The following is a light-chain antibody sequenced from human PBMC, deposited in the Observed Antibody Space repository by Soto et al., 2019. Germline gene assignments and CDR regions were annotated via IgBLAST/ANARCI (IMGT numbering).Light chain of an antibody. CDR3: QQTYNPPRT. CDR1: ETIASY. J-gene: IGKJ1*01. Sequence: DIQMTQSPSSLSASVGDRVTITCRARETIASYVNWYQPRPGKAPKLLIYAASTLPSGVPSRFGGSGSGTDFTLTSTSLQPEDCATYFCQQTYNPPRTFCQVT. CDR2: AAS. V-gene: IGKV1-39*01.